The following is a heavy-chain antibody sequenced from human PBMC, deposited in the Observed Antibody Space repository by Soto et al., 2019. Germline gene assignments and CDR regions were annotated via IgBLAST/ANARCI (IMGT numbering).Heavy chain of an antibody. CDR3: AGHFDYYGSGPPTGYYGMDV. CDR2: ISSTGSTI. J-gene: IGHJ6*02. CDR1: GFTFSDYY. D-gene: IGHD3-10*01. Sequence: PGGSLRLSCAASGFTFSDYYMSWIRQAPGKGLEWVSYISSTGSTIDYADSVKGRFTISRDNAKNSLYLQMNSLRAEDAAVYYCAGHFDYYGSGPPTGYYGMDVWGQGTTVTVSS. V-gene: IGHV3-11*01.